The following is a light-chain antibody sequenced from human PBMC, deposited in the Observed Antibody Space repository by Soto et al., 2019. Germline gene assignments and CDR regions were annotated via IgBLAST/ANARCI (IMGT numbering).Light chain of an antibody. CDR1: QSISSW. CDR2: KAS. J-gene: IGKJ1*01. V-gene: IGKV1-5*03. CDR3: QQYNSYPT. Sequence: DIPMTQSPSTLSASVGDRVTITCRASQSISSWLAGYQQKPGKAPKLLIYKASSLESGVQSRFSGSGSGTEFTLTISSLQPDDFASYYCQQYNSYPTFGQGTKVEIK.